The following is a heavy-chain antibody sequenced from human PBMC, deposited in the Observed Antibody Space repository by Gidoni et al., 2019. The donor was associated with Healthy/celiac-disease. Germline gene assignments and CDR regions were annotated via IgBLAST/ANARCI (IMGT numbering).Heavy chain of an antibody. CDR1: GFTFISYS. Sequence: EVQLVESGGGLVKPGGSLRLSCAASGFTFISYSMNWVRQAPGKGLEWVSSISSSSSYIYYADSVKGRFTISRDNAKNSLYLQMNSLRAEDTAVYYCARDGDFWSGYYPHFDYWGQGTLVTVSS. J-gene: IGHJ4*02. V-gene: IGHV3-21*01. CDR3: ARDGDFWSGYYPHFDY. D-gene: IGHD3-3*01. CDR2: ISSSSSYI.